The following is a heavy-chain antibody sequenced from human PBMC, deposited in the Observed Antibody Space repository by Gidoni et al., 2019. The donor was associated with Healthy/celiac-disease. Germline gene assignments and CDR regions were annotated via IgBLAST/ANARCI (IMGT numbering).Heavy chain of an antibody. CDR3: ARDRDSSGSLWD. CDR2: IWYDGSNK. CDR1: GFTFLSYG. Sequence: QVHLLESGGCVAQPWSFLPLSCTAPGFTFLSYGMHWVRQAPGKGLEWVAFIWYDGSNKYYADSVKGRFTISRDNSKHTVYLQMNSLRGEDTAMYYCARDRDSSGSLWDWGQGTLVTVSS. D-gene: IGHD6-19*01. V-gene: IGHV3-33*01. J-gene: IGHJ4*02.